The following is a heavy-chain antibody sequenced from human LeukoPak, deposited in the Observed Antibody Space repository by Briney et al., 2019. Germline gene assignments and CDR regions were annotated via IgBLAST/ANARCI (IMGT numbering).Heavy chain of an antibody. CDR1: GYTFTSYA. J-gene: IGHJ2*01. CDR3: ARGRYGDYAVWYFDL. Sequence: ASVKVSCKASGYTFTSYAMHWVRQAPGQRLEWMGWINAGNGNTKYSQKFQGRVTITRDTSASTAYMELSSLRSEDTAVYYCARGRYGDYAVWYFDLWGRGTLVTVSS. CDR2: INAGNGNT. V-gene: IGHV1-3*01. D-gene: IGHD4-17*01.